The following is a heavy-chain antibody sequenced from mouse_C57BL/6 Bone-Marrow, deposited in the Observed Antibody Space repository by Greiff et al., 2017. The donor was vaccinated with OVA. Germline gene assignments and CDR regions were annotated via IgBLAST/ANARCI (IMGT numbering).Heavy chain of an antibody. D-gene: IGHD1-1*01. CDR3: ARGAYGSSHWYFDV. CDR1: GYTFTSYW. Sequence: VQLQQPGAELVMPGASVKLSCKASGYTFTSYWMHWVKQRPGQGLEWIGEIDTSDSYTNYNQKFKGKSTLTVDKSSSTAYMQLSSLTSEDSAVYYCARGAYGSSHWYFDVWGTGTTVTVSS. J-gene: IGHJ1*03. V-gene: IGHV1-69*01. CDR2: IDTSDSYT.